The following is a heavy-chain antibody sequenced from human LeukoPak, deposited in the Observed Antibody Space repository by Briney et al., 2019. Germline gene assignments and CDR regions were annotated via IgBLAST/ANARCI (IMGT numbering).Heavy chain of an antibody. Sequence: SETLSLTCAVYGGSFSGYYWSWIRQPPGKGLEWIGYIYYSGSTNYNPSLKSRVTISVDTSKNQFSLRLSSVTAADTAVYYCARDGGYYYGMDVWGQGTTVTVSS. J-gene: IGHJ6*02. D-gene: IGHD3-3*01. CDR3: ARDGGYYYGMDV. CDR2: IYYSGST. V-gene: IGHV4-59*01. CDR1: GGSFSGYY.